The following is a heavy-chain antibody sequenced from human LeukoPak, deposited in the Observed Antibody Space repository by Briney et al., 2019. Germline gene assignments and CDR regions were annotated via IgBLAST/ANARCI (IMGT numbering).Heavy chain of an antibody. CDR3: ARLDIVATTPSSYYGMDV. Sequence: GGSLRLSCAASGFTFSSYAMSWVRQAPGKGLEWVSAISGSGGSTYYADSVKGRFTISRDNSKNTLYLQMNSLRAEDTAVYYCARLDIVATTPSSYYGMDVWGQGTTVTVSS. CDR1: GFTFSSYA. V-gene: IGHV3-23*01. D-gene: IGHD5-12*01. J-gene: IGHJ6*02. CDR2: ISGSGGST.